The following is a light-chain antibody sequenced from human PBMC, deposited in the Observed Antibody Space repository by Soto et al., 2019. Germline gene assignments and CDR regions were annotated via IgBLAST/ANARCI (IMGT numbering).Light chain of an antibody. CDR2: GAF. J-gene: IGKJ1*01. CDR3: QHYGASPWT. Sequence: EIVLTQSPGTLSLSPGERATLSCRASQSVSSSYLAWYQQKPGQAPRLLIYGAFSRATGIPDRFGGSGSGTDFTLTISRLEPEDFAVYYCQHYGASPWTFGQGTKVDIK. V-gene: IGKV3-20*01. CDR1: QSVSSSY.